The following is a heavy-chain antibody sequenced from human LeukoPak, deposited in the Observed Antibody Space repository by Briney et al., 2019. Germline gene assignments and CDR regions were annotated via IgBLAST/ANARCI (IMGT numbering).Heavy chain of an antibody. Sequence: SETLSLTCTVSGGSISSYYWSWIRQPPGKGLEWIGYIYYSGSTNYNPSLKSRVTISVDTSKNQFSLKLSSVTAADTAVCYCARGSRDGYNFDPDFDYWGQGTLVTVSS. V-gene: IGHV4-59*01. CDR1: GGSISSYY. CDR3: ARGSRDGYNFDPDFDY. D-gene: IGHD5-12*01. J-gene: IGHJ4*02. CDR2: IYYSGST.